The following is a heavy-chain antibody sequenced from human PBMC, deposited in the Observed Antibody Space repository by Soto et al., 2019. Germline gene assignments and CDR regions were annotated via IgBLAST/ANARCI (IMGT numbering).Heavy chain of an antibody. Sequence: SVKVSCKASGGTFSSYAISWARQAPGQGLEWMGGIIPIFGTANYAQKFQGRVTITADESTSTAYMELSSLRSEDTAVYYCARAIVVVPAAIGWFDPWGQGTLVTVSS. D-gene: IGHD2-2*02. CDR3: ARAIVVVPAAIGWFDP. CDR1: GGTFSSYA. V-gene: IGHV1-69*13. CDR2: IIPIFGTA. J-gene: IGHJ5*02.